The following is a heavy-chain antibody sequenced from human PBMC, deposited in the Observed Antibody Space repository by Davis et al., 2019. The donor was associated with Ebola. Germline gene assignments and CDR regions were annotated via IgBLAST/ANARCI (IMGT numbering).Heavy chain of an antibody. CDR3: ASNQYCTNGVCYTRAYGMDV. V-gene: IGHV1-18*04. CDR2: ISAYNGKT. Sequence: ASVKVSCKASGYTFTNYGITWVRQAPGQGLEWMGWISAYNGKTSYAQKFQGRVTMTEDTSTDTAYMELSSLRSEDTAVYYCASNQYCTNGVCYTRAYGMDVWGKGTTVTVSS. D-gene: IGHD2-8*01. J-gene: IGHJ6*04. CDR1: GYTFTNYG.